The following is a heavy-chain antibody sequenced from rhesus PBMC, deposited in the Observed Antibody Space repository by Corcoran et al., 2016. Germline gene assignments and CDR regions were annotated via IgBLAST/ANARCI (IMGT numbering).Heavy chain of an antibody. D-gene: IGHD6-25*01. CDR1: GGSISGYS. CDR3: ARLRQFFFDY. CDR2: IDGNIAGP. Sequence: QLQLQESGPGLVKPSETLSLTCAVSGGSISGYSWSWIRQPPGKGLVWIGNIDGNIAGPTYHPPLKSRVPLSNHPSQNQVSLQQRSVTAADTAVYYCARLRQFFFDYWGQRVLVTVSS. V-gene: IGHV4-81*01. J-gene: IGHJ4*01.